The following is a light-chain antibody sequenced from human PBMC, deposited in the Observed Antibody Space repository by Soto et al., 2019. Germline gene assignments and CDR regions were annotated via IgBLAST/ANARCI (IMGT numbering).Light chain of an antibody. CDR1: NSNMGGGYG. CDR3: HSYDMRLSGSV. Sequence: QSVLTQPPSVSGAPGQRVTISCTGNNSNMGGGYGVHWYQQLPGTAPKLLIYGNNNRPSGVPDRFSGSKSYASASLAITGLQSEDEADYYCHSYDMRLSGSVFGGGTKLTVL. V-gene: IGLV1-40*01. CDR2: GNN. J-gene: IGLJ2*01.